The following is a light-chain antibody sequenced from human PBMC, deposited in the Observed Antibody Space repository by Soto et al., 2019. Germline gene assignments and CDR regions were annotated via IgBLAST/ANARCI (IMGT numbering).Light chain of an antibody. J-gene: IGLJ1*01. CDR1: SNDVDAYNY. CDR3: SSYTTSLTYV. CDR2: DVS. Sequence: QSALTQPASVSGSPGQSITISCTGASNDVDAYNYVSWYQQHPGRVPKLMIYDVSSRPSGVSDRFSGSKSGNTASLTISGLQAEYDADYYCSSYTTSLTYVFGTGTKVTVL. V-gene: IGLV2-14*01.